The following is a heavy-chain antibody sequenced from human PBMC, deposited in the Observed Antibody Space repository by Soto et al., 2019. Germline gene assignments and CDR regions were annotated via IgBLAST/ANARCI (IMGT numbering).Heavy chain of an antibody. CDR1: GFTFSSYA. D-gene: IGHD6-13*01. V-gene: IGHV3-23*01. J-gene: IGHJ6*02. CDR2: ISGSGGST. Sequence: EVPLLESGGGLVQPGGSLRLSCAASGFTFSSYAMSWVRQAPGKGLEWVSAISGSGGSTYYADSVKGRFTISRDNSKNTLYLQMNSLRAEDTAVYYCAKDLRYSPYGMDVWGQGTTVTVSS. CDR3: AKDLRYSPYGMDV.